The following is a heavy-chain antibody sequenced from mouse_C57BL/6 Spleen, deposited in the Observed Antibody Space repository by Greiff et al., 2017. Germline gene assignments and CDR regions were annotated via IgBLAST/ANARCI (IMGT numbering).Heavy chain of an antibody. J-gene: IGHJ4*01. CDR3: ARLTGATAMDY. CDR2: IYPGDGDT. CDR1: GYAFSSYW. Sequence: LVESGAELVKPGASVKISCKASGYAFSSYWMNWVKQRPGKGLEWIGQIYPGDGDTNYNGKFKGKATLTADKSSSTAYMQLSSLTSEDSAVYFCARLTGATAMDYWGQGTSVTVSS. V-gene: IGHV1-80*01.